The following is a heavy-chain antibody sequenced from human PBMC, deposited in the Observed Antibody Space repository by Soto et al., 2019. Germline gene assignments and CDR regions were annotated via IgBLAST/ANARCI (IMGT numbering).Heavy chain of an antibody. CDR1: GGSISSSSYY. CDR2: IYYSGST. Sequence: SETLSLTCTVSGGSISSSSYYWGWIRQPPGKGLEWIGSIYYSGSTYYNPSLKSRVTISVDTSKNQFSLKLSSVTAADTAVYYCARHTYSSSWYGAYYYYGMDVWGQGTTVT. V-gene: IGHV4-39*01. D-gene: IGHD6-13*01. CDR3: ARHTYSSSWYGAYYYYGMDV. J-gene: IGHJ6*02.